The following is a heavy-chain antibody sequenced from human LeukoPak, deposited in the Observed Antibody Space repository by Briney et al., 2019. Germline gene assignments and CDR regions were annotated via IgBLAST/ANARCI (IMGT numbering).Heavy chain of an antibody. Sequence: ASVKVSCKASGYTFTSYGISWVRQAPGQGLEWMGWISAYNGNTNYAQKLQGRVTMTTDTSTSTAYMELRSLRSDDTAVYYCARDPYDYVWGSYRSFDYWGQGTQVTVSS. CDR3: ARDPYDYVWGSYRSFDY. CDR2: ISAYNGNT. D-gene: IGHD3-16*02. CDR1: GYTFTSYG. J-gene: IGHJ4*02. V-gene: IGHV1-18*01.